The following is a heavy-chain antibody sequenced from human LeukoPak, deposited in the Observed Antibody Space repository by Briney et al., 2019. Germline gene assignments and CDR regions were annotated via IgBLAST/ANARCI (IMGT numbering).Heavy chain of an antibody. CDR3: ARDQARTTTWYLYMNY. CDR2: IDPNSGGT. Sequence: ASVKVSCKASGYSFTGYYIHWVRQAPGQGPEWMGRIDPNSGGTNPAQKFQARVTLTRDTSIATVYMELSSLRSNDTAVYYCARDQARTTTWYLYMNYWGQGTLVTVSS. D-gene: IGHD3/OR15-3a*01. CDR1: GYSFTGYY. J-gene: IGHJ4*02. V-gene: IGHV1-2*06.